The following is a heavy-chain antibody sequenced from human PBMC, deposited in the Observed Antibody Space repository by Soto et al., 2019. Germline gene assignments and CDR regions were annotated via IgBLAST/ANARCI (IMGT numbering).Heavy chain of an antibody. CDR3: AHYSGGRAFDI. CDR2: IYYSVRT. CDR1: GGTICSGDYY. V-gene: IGHV4-30-4*01. D-gene: IGHD5-18*01. J-gene: IGHJ3*02. Sequence: QVQLQESGPGLVKPSQTLTLTCSVSGGTICSGDYYWSWIRQPPGKGLEWIGYIYYSVRTYYKPSLKRRVTISVDTSKIPFSLKMSSVTAADTAVYYCAHYSGGRAFDIWGQGTMVTVCS.